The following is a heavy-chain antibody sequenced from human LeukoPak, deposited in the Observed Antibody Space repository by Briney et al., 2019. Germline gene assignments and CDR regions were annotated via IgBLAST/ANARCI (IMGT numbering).Heavy chain of an antibody. Sequence: GGSLRLSCTSSGFTFREFAVSWFRQAPGKGLEWIGFIRSSIYGGTPKAAASVKGRFIFSRDDSKVVAYLRMNSLKTDDTAVYYCSREWGNGNDLRPDSWGQGTLSPSPQ. V-gene: IGHV3-49*03. CDR1: GFTFREFA. D-gene: IGHD1-1*01. CDR3: SREWGNGNDLRPDS. CDR2: IRSSIYGGTP. J-gene: IGHJ4*02.